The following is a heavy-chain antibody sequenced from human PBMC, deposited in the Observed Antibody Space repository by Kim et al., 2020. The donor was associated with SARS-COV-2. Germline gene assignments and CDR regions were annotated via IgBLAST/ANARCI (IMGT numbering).Heavy chain of an antibody. V-gene: IGHV3-7*03. CDR2: INQDGSDK. CDR3: ARDREYYYGSRGTQIAYYSDY. J-gene: IGHJ4*02. Sequence: GESLRLSCQASGFIYTNYWMSWVRQAPGKGLEWVANINQDGSDKNYVDSVKGRFTVSRDNAKSSLYLQMNSLRAEDTAVYYCARDREYYYGSRGTQIAYYSDYWGPGTLVTVSS. CDR1: GFIYTNYW. D-gene: IGHD3-10*01.